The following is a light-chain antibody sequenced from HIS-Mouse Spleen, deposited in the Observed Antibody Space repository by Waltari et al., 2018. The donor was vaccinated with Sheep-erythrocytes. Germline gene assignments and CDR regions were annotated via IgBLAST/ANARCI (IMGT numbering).Light chain of an antibody. CDR2: DVS. V-gene: IGLV2-11*01. CDR1: SSDVGGYNY. Sequence: SALTQPRSVSGSPGQSVTISCTGTSSDVGGYNYVSWYQQHPGKAPKLMIYDVSKRPSGVPDRFSGSKSGNTASLTISGLQAEDEADYYCCSYAGSSTPWVFGGGTKLTVL. J-gene: IGLJ3*02. CDR3: CSYAGSSTPWV.